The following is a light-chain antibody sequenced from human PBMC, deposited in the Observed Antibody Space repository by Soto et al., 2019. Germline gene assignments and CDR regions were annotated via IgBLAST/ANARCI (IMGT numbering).Light chain of an antibody. CDR1: SSNIGSNV. V-gene: IGLV1-44*01. Sequence: QSVLTQPPSASGTPGQRVTISCSGSSSNIGSNVVSWYQQLPGTAPKLLIYTNDQRPSGVPVRFSGSKSGTSASLAISGLQSEDEADYYCAAWDDSLNGVVFGAGTQLTVL. CDR3: AAWDDSLNGVV. J-gene: IGLJ2*01. CDR2: TND.